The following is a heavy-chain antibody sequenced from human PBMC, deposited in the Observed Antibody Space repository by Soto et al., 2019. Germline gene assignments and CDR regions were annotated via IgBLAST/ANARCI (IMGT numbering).Heavy chain of an antibody. D-gene: IGHD6-19*01. CDR1: NGSISTNGHY. CDR3: AREQWGFDS. CDR2: IYYTGNS. Sequence: QVQLQESGPELVKSSQTLSLTCTVSNGSISTNGHYWTWIRQRPGKGLEWIAYIYYTGNSYYNPSLTSRLTISIDTSTNQFSLTLRSVPAADTAVYYCAREQWGFDSWGQGTLVTVSS. J-gene: IGHJ4*02. V-gene: IGHV4-31*03.